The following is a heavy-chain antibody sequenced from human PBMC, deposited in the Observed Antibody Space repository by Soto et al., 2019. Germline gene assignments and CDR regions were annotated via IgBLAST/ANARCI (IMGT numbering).Heavy chain of an antibody. D-gene: IGHD3-10*01. Sequence: QVQLVQSGTEVKKPGSSVKVSCKASGGTFRSNAISWVRQAPGQGLEWMGGLIPIFGTTNYAQKFQGRVTITADESASRAYMELSSLRSDDTDVYYCASLPSFYYGSGYGMDVWGQGTTVTVSS. J-gene: IGHJ6*02. CDR2: LIPIFGTT. CDR1: GGTFRSNA. CDR3: ASLPSFYYGSGYGMDV. V-gene: IGHV1-69*01.